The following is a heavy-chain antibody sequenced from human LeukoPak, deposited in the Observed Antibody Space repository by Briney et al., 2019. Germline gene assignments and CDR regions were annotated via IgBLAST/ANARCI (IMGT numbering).Heavy chain of an antibody. J-gene: IGHJ5*02. V-gene: IGHV1-2*02. Sequence: GGSVRVSCTASGYTFSGYYIHWVRQAPGQELEWMGGINPNSGGTNYAETFQGRVTITRDTSNNTAYMEMGRLRSDDTAVYYCARSSGLDTAVVNRPWGQGTLITVSS. CDR2: INPNSGGT. D-gene: IGHD5-18*01. CDR1: GYTFSGYY. CDR3: ARSSGLDTAVVNRP.